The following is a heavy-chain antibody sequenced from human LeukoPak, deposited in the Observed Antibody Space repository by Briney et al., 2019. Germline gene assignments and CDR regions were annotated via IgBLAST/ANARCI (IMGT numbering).Heavy chain of an antibody. V-gene: IGHV3-21*01. D-gene: IGHD2-15*01. Sequence: GGSLRLSCAASGFTSSNAWMSWVRQAPGKGLEWVSSISSSSSYIYYADSVKGRFTISRDNAKNSLYLQMNSLRAEDTAVYYCARLLKRYCSGGSCYFDDAFDIWGQGTMVTVSS. J-gene: IGHJ3*02. CDR3: ARLLKRYCSGGSCYFDDAFDI. CDR2: ISSSSSYI. CDR1: GFTSSNAW.